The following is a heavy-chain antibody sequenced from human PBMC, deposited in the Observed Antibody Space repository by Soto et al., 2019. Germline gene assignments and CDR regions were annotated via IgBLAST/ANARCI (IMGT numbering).Heavy chain of an antibody. Sequence: EVQLVESGGGLVQPGESLRLSCVASEFTFNNYWMTWVRQAPEKGLEWVASIKPDGSDKYYLDSVKGRFTISRDNAKNSLYLQMNGLRADDTAVYFCARGTRVGWNTNWFDPWGQGTLVTVSS. CDR2: IKPDGSDK. J-gene: IGHJ5*02. D-gene: IGHD1-1*01. CDR3: ARGTRVGWNTNWFDP. CDR1: EFTFNNYW. V-gene: IGHV3-7*01.